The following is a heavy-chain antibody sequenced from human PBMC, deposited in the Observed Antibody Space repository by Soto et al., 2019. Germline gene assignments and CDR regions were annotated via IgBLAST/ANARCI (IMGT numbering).Heavy chain of an antibody. J-gene: IGHJ4*01. CDR2: IYYSGIS. V-gene: IGHV4-31*03. Sequence: QVQLLESGPGLVKPSQTLSLICNVSGASISSGGYYWSWIRQRPGGGLEWLGFIYYSGISHYIPSLKSRATISVDTSKNQFSLKLISVTAADKAVYYCARTEWIQLWFDYWGHGALVTVS. CDR1: GASISSGGYY. CDR3: ARTEWIQLWFDY. D-gene: IGHD5-18*01.